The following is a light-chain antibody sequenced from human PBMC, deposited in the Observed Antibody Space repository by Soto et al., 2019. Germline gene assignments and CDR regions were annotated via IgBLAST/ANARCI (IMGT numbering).Light chain of an antibody. V-gene: IGLV2-8*01. CDR2: EVT. CDR3: SSNSGSYSDVV. Sequence: QSALTQPPSASGSPGQSVTISCTGTSSDIGGNNYVSWYQQHPGKAPKLMIYEVTKRPSGVPDRFSGSMSGNTASLTVSGLQAEDEADYYCSSNSGSYSDVVFGGGTKVTVL. J-gene: IGLJ2*01. CDR1: SSDIGGNNY.